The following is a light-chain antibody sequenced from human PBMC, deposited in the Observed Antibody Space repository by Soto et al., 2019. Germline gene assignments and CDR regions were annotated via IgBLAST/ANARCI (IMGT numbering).Light chain of an antibody. Sequence: EIVLTQSPGTLSLSPGERATLSCRASQSVSSSYLAWYQQKPGQAPRLLIYGASSRATGIPDRFSGSGSGTDLALPISRLEPEDFAVYYCQQYGSSPPITFGGGTKVEIK. V-gene: IGKV3-20*01. CDR1: QSVSSSY. CDR3: QQYGSSPPIT. J-gene: IGKJ4*01. CDR2: GAS.